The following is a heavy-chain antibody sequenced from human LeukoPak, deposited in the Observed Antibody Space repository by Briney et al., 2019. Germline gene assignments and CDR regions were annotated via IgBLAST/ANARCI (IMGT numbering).Heavy chain of an antibody. J-gene: IGHJ5*02. CDR1: GFTFSSYA. CDR2: ISDSGGST. Sequence: GGSLRLSCAASGFTFSSYAMSWVRQAPGKGLEWVSSISDSGGSTYYADSVKGRFTISRDNSKNTLYLQMNSLRAEDTAIYYCARVPDGYNLGTYFDPWGQGTLVTVSS. CDR3: ARVPDGYNLGTYFDP. V-gene: IGHV3-23*01. D-gene: IGHD5-24*01.